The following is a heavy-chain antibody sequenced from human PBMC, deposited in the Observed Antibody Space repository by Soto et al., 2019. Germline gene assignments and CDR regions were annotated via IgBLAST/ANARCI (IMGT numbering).Heavy chain of an antibody. J-gene: IGHJ6*02. V-gene: IGHV3-30*03. CDR3: AGSSGSYYYYYGMDV. CDR1: GFTFSSYG. D-gene: IGHD6-6*01. CDR2: ISYDGSNK. Sequence: GCSLRLSCAASGFTFSSYGMPLVRQAPGKGLEWVAVISYDGSNKYYADSVKGRFTISRDNSKNTLYLQTNSLRAEDTAVYYCAGSSGSYYYYYGMDVWGQGTTVTVSS.